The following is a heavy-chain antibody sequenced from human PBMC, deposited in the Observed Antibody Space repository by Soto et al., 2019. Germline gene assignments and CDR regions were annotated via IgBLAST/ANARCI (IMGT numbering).Heavy chain of an antibody. CDR2: ISSSSSYT. J-gene: IGHJ4*02. D-gene: IGHD3-22*01. Sequence: GGSLRLSFAASGFTFSDYYMSWIRQAPGKGLEWVSYISSSSSYTNYADSVKGRFTISRDNAKNSLYLQMNSLRAEDTAVYYCARVDYDSSGYYDYWGQGTLVTVSS. CDR1: GFTFSDYY. V-gene: IGHV3-11*06. CDR3: ARVDYDSSGYYDY.